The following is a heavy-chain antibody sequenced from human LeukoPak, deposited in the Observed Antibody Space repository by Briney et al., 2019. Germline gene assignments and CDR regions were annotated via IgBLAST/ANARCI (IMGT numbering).Heavy chain of an antibody. V-gene: IGHV3-23*01. D-gene: IGHD3-9*01. CDR1: GFTLSSYA. CDR3: TKHMGYDILTAYDF. J-gene: IGHJ4*02. Sequence: GGSLRLSCAASGFTLSSYAMSWVRKAPGKGLEWVSVIGGSAYSTYYAGSVKGRFTISRDNSKNTVYLQMNSLRAEDTAVFYCTKHMGYDILTAYDFWGQGTLVSVSS. CDR2: IGGSAYST.